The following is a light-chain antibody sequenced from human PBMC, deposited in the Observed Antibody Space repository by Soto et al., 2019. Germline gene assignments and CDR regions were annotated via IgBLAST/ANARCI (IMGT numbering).Light chain of an antibody. CDR1: TSDVGGHNR. J-gene: IGLJ3*02. Sequence: QSALTQPASVSESPGQSITISCTGTTSDVGGHNRVSWYQQHPGKAPKLMIFDVSNRPSGVSNRFSGSKSGNTASLTISGLQAEDEADYYCSSYASSSTLVLFGGGTQLTVL. CDR2: DVS. V-gene: IGLV2-14*01. CDR3: SSYASSSTLVL.